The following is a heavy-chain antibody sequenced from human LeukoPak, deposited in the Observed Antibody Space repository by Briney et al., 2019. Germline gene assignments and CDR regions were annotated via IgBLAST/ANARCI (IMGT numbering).Heavy chain of an antibody. D-gene: IGHD3-22*01. Sequence: ASVKVSCKASGYTFTSYYMHWVRQAPGQGLEWMGIINPSSGSTSNAQKFQGRVTMTRDTSTSTVYLELSNLRSDDTAVYYCARDGEYYDSRGSYFNSWGQGTWSPSP. J-gene: IGHJ4*02. CDR1: GYTFTSYY. CDR2: INPSSGST. CDR3: ARDGEYYDSRGSYFNS. V-gene: IGHV1-46*01.